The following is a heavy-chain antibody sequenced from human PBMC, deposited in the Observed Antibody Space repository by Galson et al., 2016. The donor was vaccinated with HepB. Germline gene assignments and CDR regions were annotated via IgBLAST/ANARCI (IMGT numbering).Heavy chain of an antibody. CDR3: AAYDNPLLWFDPGTPNWFDP. CDR1: GFTFNSYG. CDR2: ISGSGSGP. V-gene: IGHV3-23*01. J-gene: IGHJ5*02. Sequence: SLRLSCAASGFTFNSYGMTWVRQAPGKGLEWVSVISGSGSGPYYADHVKGRFSISRDNSKDTVYLEMNSLRPEDTAVYYCAAYDNPLLWFDPGTPNWFDPWGQGTLVTVSS. D-gene: IGHD3-10*01.